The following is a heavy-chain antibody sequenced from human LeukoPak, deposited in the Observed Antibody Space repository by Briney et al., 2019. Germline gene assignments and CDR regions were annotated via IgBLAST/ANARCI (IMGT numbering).Heavy chain of an antibody. V-gene: IGHV4-30-2*01. Sequence: SQTLSLTCAVSGGSISSAGYSWIWIRQPPGKGLEWIGYIYHSGNTYYHSSLKSRVTISVARSKTQFSLKRPSEYAADTAVYYCARLGRYDYFIDYWGQGTLVTVSS. CDR1: GGSISSAGYS. J-gene: IGHJ4*02. CDR3: ARLGRYDYFIDY. D-gene: IGHD3-16*01. CDR2: IYHSGNT.